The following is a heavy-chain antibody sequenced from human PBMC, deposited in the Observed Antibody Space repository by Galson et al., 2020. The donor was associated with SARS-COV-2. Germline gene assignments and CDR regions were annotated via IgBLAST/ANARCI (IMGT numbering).Heavy chain of an antibody. V-gene: IGHV3-48*03. CDR1: GFTFSSYE. Sequence: GGSLRLSCAASGFTFSSYEMNWVRQAPGKGLEWVSYISSSGSTIYYADSVKGRFTISRDNAKNSLYLQMNSLRAEDTAVYYCARPILGSGWYECGYWGQGTLVTVSS. D-gene: IGHD6-19*01. CDR3: ARPILGSGWYECGY. CDR2: ISSSGSTI. J-gene: IGHJ4*02.